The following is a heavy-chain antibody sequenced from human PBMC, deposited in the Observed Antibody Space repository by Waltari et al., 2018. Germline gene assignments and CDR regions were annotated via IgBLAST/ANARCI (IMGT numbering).Heavy chain of an antibody. Sequence: EVQLVESGGGLIQPGGSLRLSCAASGFTVSSNYMSWVRQAPGKGLEWVSVIYSGGSTYYADSVKGRFTISRDNSKNTLYLQMNSLRAEDTAVYYCARSPVYYDFWSGYYSTYYYGMDVWGQGP. J-gene: IGHJ6*02. D-gene: IGHD3-3*01. CDR3: ARSPVYYDFWSGYYSTYYYGMDV. CDR1: GFTVSSNY. V-gene: IGHV3-66*03. CDR2: IYSGGST.